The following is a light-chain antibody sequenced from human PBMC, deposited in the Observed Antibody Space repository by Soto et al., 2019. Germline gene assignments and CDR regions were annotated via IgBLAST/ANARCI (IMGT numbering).Light chain of an antibody. CDR2: DNN. Sequence: QSVLTQPPSVSAAPGQKVTISCSGSSSNIGNNYVSWYQQLPGTAPKLLIYDNNKRPSGIPDRFSGSKSGTSATLGITGLQTGDXXXXXXGTXNSXLSAGVVFGTGTKVT. CDR1: SSNIGNNY. CDR3: GTXNSXLSAGVV. V-gene: IGLV1-51*01. J-gene: IGLJ1*01.